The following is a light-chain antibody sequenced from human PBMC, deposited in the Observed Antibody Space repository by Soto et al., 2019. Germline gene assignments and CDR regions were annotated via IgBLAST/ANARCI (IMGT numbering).Light chain of an antibody. J-gene: IGLJ2*01. CDR3: SSYTGTSALIL. V-gene: IGLV2-14*01. Sequence: QSAVTQPASVSGSPGQSITISCTGTSSDVGGYDYVSWYQQYPGKAPRLIIYEVSNRPSGVSNRFSGSKSGNTASLTISGLRAEDEGDCFCSSYTGTSALILFGGGTKVTVL. CDR2: EVS. CDR1: SSDVGGYDY.